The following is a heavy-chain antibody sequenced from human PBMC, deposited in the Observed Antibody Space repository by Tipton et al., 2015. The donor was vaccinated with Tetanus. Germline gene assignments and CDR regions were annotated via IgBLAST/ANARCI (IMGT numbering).Heavy chain of an antibody. CDR1: GGSISSGGYY. D-gene: IGHD4-17*01. CDR2: IYYSGST. Sequence: LRLSCTVSGGSISSGGYYWSWIRQHPGKGLEWIGYIYYSGSTYYNPFLKSRVTISVDTSKNQFSLKLSSVTAADTAVYYCARSHDYGDSEYFDYWGQGTLVTVSS. V-gene: IGHV4-31*03. J-gene: IGHJ4*02. CDR3: ARSHDYGDSEYFDY.